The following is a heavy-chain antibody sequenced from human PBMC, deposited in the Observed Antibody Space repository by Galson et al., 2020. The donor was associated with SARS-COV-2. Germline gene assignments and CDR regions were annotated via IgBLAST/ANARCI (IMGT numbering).Heavy chain of an antibody. Sequence: SETLSLTCAVYGGSFSGYYWSWIRQPPGKGLEWIGEINHSVSTNYNPSLKSRVTISVDTSKNQFSLKLSSVTAADTAVYYCARGGYISGWYGLRNWFDPWGQGTLVTVAS. CDR1: GGSFSGYY. CDR2: INHSVST. D-gene: IGHD6-19*01. CDR3: ARGGYISGWYGLRNWFDP. J-gene: IGHJ5*02. V-gene: IGHV4-34*01.